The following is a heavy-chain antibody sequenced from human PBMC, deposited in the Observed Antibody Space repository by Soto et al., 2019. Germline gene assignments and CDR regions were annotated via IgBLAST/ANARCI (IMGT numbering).Heavy chain of an antibody. Sequence: SLRLSCAASGFTFSSYGMHWVRQAPVKGLEWVAVVSYDGRNKYYGDSVKGRFTISRDNSKNTLYLQMDSLRAEDTAVYYCAKQGDYDGLFHSWGQGTLVTVSS. V-gene: IGHV3-30*18. CDR2: VSYDGRNK. D-gene: IGHD4-17*01. J-gene: IGHJ4*02. CDR1: GFTFSSYG. CDR3: AKQGDYDGLFHS.